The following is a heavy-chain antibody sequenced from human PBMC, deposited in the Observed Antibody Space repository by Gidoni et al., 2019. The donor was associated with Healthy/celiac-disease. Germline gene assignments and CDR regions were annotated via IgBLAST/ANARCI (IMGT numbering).Heavy chain of an antibody. J-gene: IGHJ4*02. CDR2: IRSKANSYAT. V-gene: IGHV3-73*01. CDR1: GFTCSGPA. Sequence: EVQLVESGGGLVQPGGSLKLSCAASGFTCSGPAMHWVRQASGKGLEWVGRIRSKANSYATAYAASVKGRFTISRDDSKNTAYLQMNSLKTEDTAVYYCTTAAALVRGVISDYWGQGTLVTVSS. CDR3: TTAAALVRGVISDY. D-gene: IGHD3-10*01.